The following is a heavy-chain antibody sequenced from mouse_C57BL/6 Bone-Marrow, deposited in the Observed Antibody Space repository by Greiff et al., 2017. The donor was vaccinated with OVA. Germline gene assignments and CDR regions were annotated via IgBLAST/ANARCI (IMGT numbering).Heavy chain of an antibody. CDR3: ARQAGNFWFAY. Sequence: EVKLVESGGGLVQPGGSLKLSCAASGFTFSDYYMYWVRQTPEKRLEWVAYISNGGGSTYYPDTVKGRFTISRDNAKNTLYLQMSRLKSEDTAMYYCARQAGNFWFAYWGQGTLVTVSA. CDR2: ISNGGGST. J-gene: IGHJ3*01. D-gene: IGHD2-1*01. V-gene: IGHV5-12*01. CDR1: GFTFSDYY.